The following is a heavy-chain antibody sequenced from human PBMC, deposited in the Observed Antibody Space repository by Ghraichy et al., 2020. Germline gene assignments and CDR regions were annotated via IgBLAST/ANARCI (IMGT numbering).Heavy chain of an antibody. CDR3: ARASTVVRFYYYDGMDV. V-gene: IGHV3-48*02. J-gene: IGHJ6*02. CDR1: GFTFSGYN. Sequence: GESLNISCVGSGFTFSGYNMNWVRQSPGKGLEWVSYITSSSRFISYADSVKGRFTISRDNAQNSLYLQMNSLRDEDTAIYYCARASTVVRFYYYDGMDVWGQGTTVTVSS. CDR2: ITSSSRFI. D-gene: IGHD4-23*01.